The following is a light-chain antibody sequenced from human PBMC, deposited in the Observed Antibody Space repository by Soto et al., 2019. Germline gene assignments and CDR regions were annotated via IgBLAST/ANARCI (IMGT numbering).Light chain of an antibody. CDR2: GAS. J-gene: IGKJ1*01. CDR1: QSVSNNY. Sequence: EVVLTRCSPTLYLTPGERATLSCWASQSVSNNYLAWYQQRPGQAPRLVIYGASSRATGIPDRFSASGSGTDFTLTISRLEPEDFAVYYCQQYISSPPTFGQGTKVDI. V-gene: IGKV3-20*01. CDR3: QQYISSPPT.